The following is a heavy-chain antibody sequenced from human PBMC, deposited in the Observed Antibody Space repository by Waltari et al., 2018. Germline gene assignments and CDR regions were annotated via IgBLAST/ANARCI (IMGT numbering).Heavy chain of an antibody. V-gene: IGHV3-21*04. Sequence: EVQLVESGGGLVKPGGSLRLSCAASGFTFSSYSMNWVRQAPGKGLEWVSSISSSSSYIYYADSVKGRFTISRDNAKNSLYLQMNSLRAEDTAVYYCAKPGISYDSSGYYQYWGQGTLVTVSS. CDR3: AKPGISYDSSGYYQY. J-gene: IGHJ4*02. D-gene: IGHD3-22*01. CDR1: GFTFSSYS. CDR2: ISSSSSYI.